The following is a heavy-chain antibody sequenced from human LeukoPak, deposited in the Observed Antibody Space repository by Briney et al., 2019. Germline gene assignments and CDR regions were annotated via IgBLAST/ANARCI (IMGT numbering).Heavy chain of an antibody. CDR3: ARHRGDNSNPRYYFYYMDV. D-gene: IGHD4-11*01. CDR1: GHSISSGYY. Sequence: SETLSLTCSVSGHSISSGYYWGWIRQPPGKGLEWIGTMYHRGSTYYNPSLRSRVTMSGDTSKNHFSLKLSSVIAADAAVYYCARHRGDNSNPRYYFYYMDVWGKGTTVTVSS. CDR2: MYHRGST. V-gene: IGHV4-38-2*01. J-gene: IGHJ6*03.